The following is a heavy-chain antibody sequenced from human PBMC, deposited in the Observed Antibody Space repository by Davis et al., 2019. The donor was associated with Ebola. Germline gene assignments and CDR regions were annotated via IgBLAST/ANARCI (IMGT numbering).Heavy chain of an antibody. CDR2: IYHSGST. D-gene: IGHD3-16*02. Sequence: MPGGSLRLSCTVSGGSITNYYWSWIRQPPGKGLEWIGYIYHSGSTNYNPSLKSRVSISVATSKNQFSLKLTSATAADTAVYYCARHGIRLGELSLLYWGQGTLVTVSS. CDR3: ARHGIRLGELSLLY. V-gene: IGHV4-59*08. J-gene: IGHJ4*02. CDR1: GGSITNYY.